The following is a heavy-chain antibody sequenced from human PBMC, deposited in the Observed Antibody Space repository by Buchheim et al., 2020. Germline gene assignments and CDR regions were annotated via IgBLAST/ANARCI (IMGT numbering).Heavy chain of an antibody. CDR2: INPSRGST. CDR3: ARDNDETETDS. CDR1: GYNFTSHY. Sequence: QVQLVQSGAEVKKPGASVKVSCKASGYNFTSHYIHWVRQAPGQGLEWMGIINPSRGSTSYAQKFQGRFTMTRDTSTSTVYMELSSLRYEDTAVYYCARDNDETETDSWGQGTL. D-gene: IGHD2-8*01. J-gene: IGHJ4*02. V-gene: IGHV1-46*01.